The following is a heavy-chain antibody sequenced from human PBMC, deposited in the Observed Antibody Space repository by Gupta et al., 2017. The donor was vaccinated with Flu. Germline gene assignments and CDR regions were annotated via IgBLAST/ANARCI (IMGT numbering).Heavy chain of an antibody. J-gene: IGHJ5*02. CDR3: APYYHDSSGYRGSNWFDP. Sequence: QVQLVQSGAEVKKPGASVKVSCKVSGYTLTELSMHWVRQAPGKGFEWMGGFDPEDGETIYAQKFQGRVTMTEDTSTDTAYMELSSLRSEDTAVYYCAPYYHDSSGYRGSNWFDPWGQGTLVTVSS. D-gene: IGHD3-22*01. V-gene: IGHV1-24*01. CDR2: FDPEDGET. CDR1: GYTLTELS.